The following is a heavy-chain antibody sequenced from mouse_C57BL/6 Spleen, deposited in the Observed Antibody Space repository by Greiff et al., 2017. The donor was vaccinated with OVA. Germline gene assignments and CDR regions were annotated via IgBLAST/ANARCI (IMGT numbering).Heavy chain of an antibody. Sequence: ESGPGLVKPSQSLSLTCSVTGYSITSGYYWNWIRQFPGNKLEWMGYISYDGSNNYNPSLKNRISITRDTSKNQFFLKLNSVTTEDTATYYCARRSDGYYWFAYWGQGTLVTVSA. CDR2: ISYDGSN. CDR3: ARRSDGYYWFAY. CDR1: GYSITSGYY. V-gene: IGHV3-6*01. D-gene: IGHD2-3*01. J-gene: IGHJ3*01.